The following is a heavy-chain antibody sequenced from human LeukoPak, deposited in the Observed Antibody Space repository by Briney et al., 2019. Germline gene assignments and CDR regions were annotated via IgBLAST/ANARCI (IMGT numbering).Heavy chain of an antibody. V-gene: IGHV5-51*01. CDR2: IYPGDSDT. J-gene: IGHJ4*02. CDR1: GYSFTNYW. CDR3: ARSRSGYCSNGVCYSDY. Sequence: GESLKISCKGSGYSFTNYWIGWVRQMPGKGLEWMGIIYPGDSDTRYSPSFQGQVTISADKSIRTAYLQWSSLKASDTAMYCCARSRSGYCSNGVCYSDYWGQGTLVTVSS. D-gene: IGHD2-8*01.